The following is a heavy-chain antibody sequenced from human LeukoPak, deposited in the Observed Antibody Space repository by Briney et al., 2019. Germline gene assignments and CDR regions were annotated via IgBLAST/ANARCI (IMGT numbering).Heavy chain of an antibody. CDR3: AKNPSRSYYYDSSGYYP. J-gene: IGHJ5*02. CDR1: GFTFSSYA. D-gene: IGHD3-22*01. CDR2: ISGSGGST. V-gene: IGHV3-23*01. Sequence: GGSLRLSCAASGFTFSSYAMSCVRQGPGKGLEWVSAISGSGGSTYYADSVKGRFTISRDNSKNTLYLQMNSLRAEDTAVYYCAKNPSRSYYYDSSGYYPWGQGTLVTVSS.